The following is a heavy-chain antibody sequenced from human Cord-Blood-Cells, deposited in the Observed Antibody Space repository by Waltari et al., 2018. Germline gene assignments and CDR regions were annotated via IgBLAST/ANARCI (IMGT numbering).Heavy chain of an antibody. CDR1: GYTFTCYH. J-gene: IGHJ4*02. V-gene: IGHV1-2*04. CDR2: INPNSGGT. CDR3: ARRGSNSGYDY. D-gene: IGHD5-12*01. Sequence: QAQLVQSVAEVNKPGASVTVSCKATGYTFTCYHMPCARQAPRQGLERMGCINPNSGGTTYAQKVQGWVTMTRDTSISTAYMELSRLRSDDTAVYYCARRGSNSGYDYWGQGTLVTVSS.